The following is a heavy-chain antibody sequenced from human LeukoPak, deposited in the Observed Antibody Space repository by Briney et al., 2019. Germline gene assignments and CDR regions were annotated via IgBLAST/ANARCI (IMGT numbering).Heavy chain of an antibody. D-gene: IGHD5-12*01. CDR2: ISYDGSDK. Sequence: GGSLRLSCAASGFTFTRYSLHWVRQAPGKGLEWVAVISYDGSDKYYADSVKGRFTISRDNSKNTLYLQINSLRVEDTAVYYCARDLGRQPWIIDYWGQGTLVTVSS. J-gene: IGHJ4*02. CDR1: GFTFTRYS. V-gene: IGHV3-30*04. CDR3: ARDLGRQPWIIDY.